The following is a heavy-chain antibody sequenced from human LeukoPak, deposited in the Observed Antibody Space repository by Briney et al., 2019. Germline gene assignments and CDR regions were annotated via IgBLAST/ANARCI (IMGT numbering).Heavy chain of an antibody. CDR1: GGSFSGYY. CDR3: ARDRKFYGSGSLAPPSGFDY. V-gene: IGHV4-31*11. Sequence: SETLSLTCAVYGGSFSGYYWSWIRQHPGKGLEWIGYIYYSGSTHYNPSLKSRVTISVDTSKNQFSLKLSPVTAADTAVYYCARDRKFYGSGSLAPPSGFDYWGQGTLVTASS. J-gene: IGHJ4*02. CDR2: IYYSGST. D-gene: IGHD3-10*01.